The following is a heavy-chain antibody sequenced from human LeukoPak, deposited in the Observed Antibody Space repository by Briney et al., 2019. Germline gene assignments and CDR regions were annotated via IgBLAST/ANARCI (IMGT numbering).Heavy chain of an antibody. CDR3: ARDGAGSCSSTSCYENPFDY. D-gene: IGHD2-2*01. CDR2: IYYSGST. Sequence: SETLSLTCTVSGGSISSSSYYWGWIRQPSGKGLEWIGSIYYSGSTYYNPSLKSRVTISVDTSKNQFSLKLSSVTAADTAVYYCARDGAGSCSSTSCYENPFDYWGQGTLVTVSS. CDR1: GGSISSSSYY. V-gene: IGHV4-39*07. J-gene: IGHJ4*02.